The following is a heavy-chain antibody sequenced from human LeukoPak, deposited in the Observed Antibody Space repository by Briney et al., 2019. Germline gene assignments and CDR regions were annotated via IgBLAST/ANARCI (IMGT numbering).Heavy chain of an antibody. Sequence: ASVKVSCKASGYIFTNFDINWVRQATGQGLEWMGWISAYNGNTNYAQKLQGRVTMTTDTSTSTAYMELRSLRSDDTAVYYCARDEYSSSLPDYWGQGTLVTVSS. J-gene: IGHJ4*02. D-gene: IGHD6-6*01. CDR1: GYIFTNFD. V-gene: IGHV1-18*01. CDR2: ISAYNGNT. CDR3: ARDEYSSSLPDY.